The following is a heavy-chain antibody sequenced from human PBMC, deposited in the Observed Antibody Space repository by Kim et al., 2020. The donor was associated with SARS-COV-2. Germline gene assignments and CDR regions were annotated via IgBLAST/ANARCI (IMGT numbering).Heavy chain of an antibody. CDR3: GRGTRPFYGNFWYYV. V-gene: IGHV4-31*03. D-gene: IGHD4-17*01. Sequence: SETLSLTCTVSGGSISSGGSYWSWIRQHPGKGLEWIGYIYYSGSTYYNPSLKSRVTISGDTSKNQCSLKLSSVTSADTAGDYGGRGTRPFYGNFWYYV. CDR1: GGSISSGGSY. CDR2: IYYSGST. J-gene: IGHJ6*01.